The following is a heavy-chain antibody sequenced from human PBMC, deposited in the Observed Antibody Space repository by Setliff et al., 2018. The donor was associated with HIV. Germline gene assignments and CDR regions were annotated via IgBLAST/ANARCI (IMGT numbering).Heavy chain of an antibody. CDR1: GGSISSYY. CDR3: ARVYSRSWFFFDH. CDR2: IYYSGST. Sequence: PSETLSLTCTVSGGSISSYYWSWIRQPPGKGLEWIGYIYYSGSTNYNPSLKSRVTISVDTSKNQFSLKLSSVTAADTAVYYCARVYSRSWFFFDHWGQGILVTVSS. V-gene: IGHV4-59*01. D-gene: IGHD6-13*01. J-gene: IGHJ4*02.